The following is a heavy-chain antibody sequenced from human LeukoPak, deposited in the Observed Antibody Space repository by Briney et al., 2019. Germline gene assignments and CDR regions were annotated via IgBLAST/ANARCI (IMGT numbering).Heavy chain of an antibody. J-gene: IGHJ4*02. CDR1: GGSISHNNYY. CDR3: ARTAVEQQLAYFDY. Sequence: SETLSLICTVSGGSISHNNYYWGWIRQPPGKGLEWIASIYYSGSTYSNPSLKSRVTISVDTSKNQFSLKLSSVTAADTAVYFCARTAVEQQLAYFDYWGQGTLVTVSS. D-gene: IGHD6-13*01. V-gene: IGHV4-39*01. CDR2: IYYSGST.